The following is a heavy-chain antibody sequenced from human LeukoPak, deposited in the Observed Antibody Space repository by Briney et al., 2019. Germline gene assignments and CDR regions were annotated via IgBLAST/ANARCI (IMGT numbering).Heavy chain of an antibody. CDR3: ARDKFVDTATLDY. D-gene: IGHD5-18*01. J-gene: IGHJ4*02. V-gene: IGHV3-30*19. CDR2: IWYDGSNK. CDR1: GFTFSSYG. Sequence: GGSLRLSCAASGFTFSSYGMHWVRQAPGKGLEWVAVIWYDGSNKYYADSVKGRFTISRDNSKNTLYLQMNSLRAEDTAVYYCARDKFVDTATLDYWGQGTLVTVSS.